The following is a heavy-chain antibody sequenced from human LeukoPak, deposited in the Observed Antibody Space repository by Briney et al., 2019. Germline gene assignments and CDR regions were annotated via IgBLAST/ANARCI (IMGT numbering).Heavy chain of an antibody. Sequence: TSQTLSLTCTVSGGSISSGDYYWSWIRQPPGKGLEWIGYIYYSGSTYYNPPLKSRVTISVDTSKNQFSLKLSSVTAADTAVYYCARDRGDYVPDVWGKGTTVTVSS. V-gene: IGHV4-30-4*08. CDR1: GGSISSGDYY. D-gene: IGHD4-17*01. J-gene: IGHJ6*04. CDR2: IYYSGST. CDR3: ARDRGDYVPDV.